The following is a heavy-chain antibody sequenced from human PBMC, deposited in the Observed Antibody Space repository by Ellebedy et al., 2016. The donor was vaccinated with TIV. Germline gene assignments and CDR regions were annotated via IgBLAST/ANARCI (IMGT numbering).Heavy chain of an antibody. CDR3: ARRGSYGDYAVQINNWFDR. V-gene: IGHV3-7*01. CDR1: GFSFRSYW. Sequence: GESLKISCVASGFSFRSYWMSWVRQAPGKGLEWVANIYQGGSEKYYVDSVKGRFTISRDNAKNSLYLQMNSLRVEDTAVYYCARRGSYGDYAVQINNWFDRWGQGTLVTVYS. J-gene: IGHJ5*02. D-gene: IGHD4-17*01. CDR2: IYQGGSEK.